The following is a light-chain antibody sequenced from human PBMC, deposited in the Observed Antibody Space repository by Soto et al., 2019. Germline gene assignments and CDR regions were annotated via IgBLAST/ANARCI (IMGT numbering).Light chain of an antibody. CDR3: CSFAGSRTFVV. V-gene: IGLV2-23*01. CDR2: EGS. Sequence: QSALTQPASVSGSPGQSITISCTGTSSDVGSYNLVSWYQQHPGKAPKLMIYEGSKRPSGVSNRFSGSKSGNTASLTISGRQAGDEADYSCCSFAGSRTFVVFGGGTKLTVL. J-gene: IGLJ2*01. CDR1: SSDVGSYNL.